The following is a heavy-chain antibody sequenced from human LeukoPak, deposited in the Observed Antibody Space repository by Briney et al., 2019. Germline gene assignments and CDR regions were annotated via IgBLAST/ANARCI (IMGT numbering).Heavy chain of an antibody. CDR2: INPNSSGT. D-gene: IGHD2-2*01. CDR1: GYTFTGYY. V-gene: IGHV1-2*02. CDR3: AREGDIVVVPAPIGY. J-gene: IGHJ4*02. Sequence: ASVKVSCKASGYTFTGYYMHWVRQAPGQGLEWMGWINPNSSGTNYAQKFQGRVTMTRDTSISTAYMELSRLRSDDTAVYYCAREGDIVVVPAPIGYWGQGTLVTVSS.